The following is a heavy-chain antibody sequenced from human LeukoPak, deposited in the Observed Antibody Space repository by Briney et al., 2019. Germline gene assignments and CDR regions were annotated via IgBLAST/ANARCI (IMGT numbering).Heavy chain of an antibody. CDR1: GGSISTSDYY. CDR3: ARHASGWYTD. D-gene: IGHD6-19*01. V-gene: IGHV4-39*01. CDR2: IYYSGST. J-gene: IGHJ4*02. Sequence: LETLSLTCAVSGGSISTSDYYWGWIRQPPGKGLEWIGSIYYSGSTYYNPFLKSRLTISGDTSKNQFSLKLSSVTTADTAVYYCARHASGWYTDWGQGTLVTVSS.